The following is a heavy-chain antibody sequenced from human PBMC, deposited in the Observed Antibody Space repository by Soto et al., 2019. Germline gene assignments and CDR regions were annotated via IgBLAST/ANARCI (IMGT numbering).Heavy chain of an antibody. CDR2: ISYDGRNK. CDR1: GFTFSSYG. V-gene: IGHV3-30*18. J-gene: IGHJ4*02. CDR3: AKGDN. Sequence: QVQLVESGGGVVQPGRSLRLSCAASGFTFSSYGMHWVRQAPGKGLEWVAVISYDGRNKYYADSVKGRFTISRDNSKNTLYLQMNGLRAEDTAVYYCAKGDNWGQGTLVTVSS.